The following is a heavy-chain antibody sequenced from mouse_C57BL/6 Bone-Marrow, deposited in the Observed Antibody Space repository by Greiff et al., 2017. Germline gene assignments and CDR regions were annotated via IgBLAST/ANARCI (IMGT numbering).Heavy chain of an antibody. CDR2: IYPRDGSP. CDR1: GYTFTSYD. V-gene: IGHV1-85*01. D-gene: IGHD1-1*01. CDR3: ARLEFDGSSGDWYFDV. J-gene: IGHJ1*03. Sequence: VKLQESGPELVKPGASVKLSCKASGYTFTSYDINWVKQRPGRGLEWIGWIYPRDGSPKYNEKFKGKATLTVDTSSSTAYMELHSLTSEDSAVYFCARLEFDGSSGDWYFDVWGTGTTVTVSS.